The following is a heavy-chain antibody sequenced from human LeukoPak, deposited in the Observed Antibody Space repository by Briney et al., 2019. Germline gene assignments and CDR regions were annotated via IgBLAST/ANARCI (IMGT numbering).Heavy chain of an antibody. V-gene: IGHV1-69*13. D-gene: IGHD1-26*01. CDR2: IIPMFAKT. J-gene: IGHJ5*02. CDR1: GYTFTSYG. CDR3: ARDSGSAYNWLDP. Sequence: GASVKVSRKASGYTFTSYGISWVRQAPGQGLEWMGGIIPMFAKTDYAQKFQGRVTITADESTTTAYMELRRLRPDDTAVYYCARDSGSAYNWLDPWGQGTLVTVSS.